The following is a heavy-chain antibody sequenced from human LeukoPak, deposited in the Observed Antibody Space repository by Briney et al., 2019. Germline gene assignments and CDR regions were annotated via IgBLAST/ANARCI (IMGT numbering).Heavy chain of an antibody. D-gene: IGHD4-17*01. CDR3: ARSRGGFGDYGSWFDP. CDR1: GGSISSYY. CDR2: IYYSATT. Sequence: PSETLSLTCTVSGGSISSYYWSWIRQPPGKGLEWIGYIYYSATTNCNPSLKSRVTISLDTAKNQFSLKLTSVTAADTAVYFCARSRGGFGDYGSWFDPWGQGTLVTVSS. V-gene: IGHV4-59*12. J-gene: IGHJ5*02.